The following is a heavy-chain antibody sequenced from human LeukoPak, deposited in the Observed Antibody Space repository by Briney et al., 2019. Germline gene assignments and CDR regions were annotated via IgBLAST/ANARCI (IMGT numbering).Heavy chain of an antibody. CDR2: ISGSGGST. CDR1: GFTFSSYG. D-gene: IGHD6-19*01. CDR3: AKDQQWLVRGLADY. Sequence: GGSLRLSCAASGFTFSSYGMSWVRQAPGKGLEWVSAISGSGGSTYYADSVKGRFTISRDNSKNTLYLQMNSLRAEDTAVYYCAKDQQWLVRGLADYWGQETLVTVSS. J-gene: IGHJ4*02. V-gene: IGHV3-23*01.